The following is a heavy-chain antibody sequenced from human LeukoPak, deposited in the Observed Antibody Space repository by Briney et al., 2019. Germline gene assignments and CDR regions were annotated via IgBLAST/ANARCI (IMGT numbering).Heavy chain of an antibody. D-gene: IGHD3-3*01. Sequence: SETLSLTCAVSGYSISSSNWWGWIRQPPGKGLEWIGYIYYSGSIYYNPSLKSRVTMSVDTSKNQFSLKLSSVTAADTAVYYCAGGDITTLDYWGQGTLVTVSS. CDR2: IYYSGSI. J-gene: IGHJ4*02. CDR3: AGGDITTLDY. V-gene: IGHV4-28*05. CDR1: GYSISSSNW.